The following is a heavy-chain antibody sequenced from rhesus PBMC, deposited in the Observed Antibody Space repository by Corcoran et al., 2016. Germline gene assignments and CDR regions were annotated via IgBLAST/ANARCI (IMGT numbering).Heavy chain of an antibody. Sequence: QLQLQESGPGLVKPSETLSVTCAVSGGSISSSYWSWIRQAPGKGLEWIGYIYGSGVSPPSNPSLKIRVTLSVDTSKNQPSLKLSSVTAADTAVYSCASDLERGFWGQGLRVTVSS. CDR2: IYGSGVSP. CDR3: ASDLERGF. D-gene: IGHD1-14*01. V-gene: IGHV4-169*02. J-gene: IGHJ3*01. CDR1: GGSISSSY.